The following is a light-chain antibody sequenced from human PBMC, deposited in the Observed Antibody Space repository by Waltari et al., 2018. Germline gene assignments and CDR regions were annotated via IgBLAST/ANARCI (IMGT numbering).Light chain of an antibody. V-gene: IGLV2-8*01. CDR1: SSDVGGYNY. CDR3: SSYGGNNNWV. CDR2: EVS. J-gene: IGLJ3*02. Sequence: QSALTQPPSASGSPGQSVTISCTGTSSDVGGYNYVSWYQQHPGKAPKLMIYEVSKRPSGVPYRFSGSKSGNTASLTVSGLRAEDEADYYCSSYGGNNNWVFGGGTRLTVL.